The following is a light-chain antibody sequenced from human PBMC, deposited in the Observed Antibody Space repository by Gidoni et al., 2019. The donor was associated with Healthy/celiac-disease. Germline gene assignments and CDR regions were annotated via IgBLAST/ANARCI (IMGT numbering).Light chain of an antibody. CDR1: QSVSSY. CDR3: QQRSNPLT. Sequence: EIVLPQSPATLSLSPGERATLSCRASQSVSSYLSWYQPKPGQAPMLLIYDASNRATGIPARFSGSGSGTAFTLTIRSLEPEDFAVYYCQQRSNPLTFGQGTRLEIK. J-gene: IGKJ5*01. CDR2: DAS. V-gene: IGKV3-11*01.